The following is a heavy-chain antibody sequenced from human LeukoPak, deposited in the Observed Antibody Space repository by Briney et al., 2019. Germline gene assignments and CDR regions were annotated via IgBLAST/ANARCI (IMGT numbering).Heavy chain of an antibody. CDR1: GFTFSSYA. D-gene: IGHD6-13*01. CDR3: ASSNPAGSSWRPFDN. Sequence: PGGSLRLSCAASGFTFSSYAMHWVRQAPGKGLEWVAVISYDGSNKYYADSVKGRFTISRDNSKNTLYLQMNNLRGDDTAIYYCASSNPAGSSWRPFDNWGQGTLVTVSS. V-gene: IGHV3-30-3*01. CDR2: ISYDGSNK. J-gene: IGHJ4*02.